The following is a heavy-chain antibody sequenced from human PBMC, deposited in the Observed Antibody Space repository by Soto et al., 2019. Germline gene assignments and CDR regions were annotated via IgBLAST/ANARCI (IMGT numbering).Heavy chain of an antibody. Sequence: QVQLVQSGAEVKKPGASVKVSCKASGYTFTSYGISWVRQAPGQGLEWMGWISAYNGNTNYAQNLQGRVTMTTDTSTSTAYMELRSLRSDDTAVYYCVREGYYDSSGYRRDFDYWGQGTLVTVSS. D-gene: IGHD3-22*01. CDR1: GYTFTSYG. J-gene: IGHJ4*02. CDR3: VREGYYDSSGYRRDFDY. CDR2: ISAYNGNT. V-gene: IGHV1-18*01.